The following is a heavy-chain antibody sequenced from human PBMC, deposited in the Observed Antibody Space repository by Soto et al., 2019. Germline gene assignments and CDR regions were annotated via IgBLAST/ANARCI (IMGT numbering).Heavy chain of an antibody. J-gene: IGHJ3*01. V-gene: IGHV3-33*01. D-gene: IGHD1-1*01. Sequence: QVQLVESGGGVVQPGTSLRLSCAASGFTFRQYGMHWVRQAPGKGLDWVAVIFYDGFNEYYADSVRGRFTISRDNSGNMVYLQMNSLRAEYTAVYYCVRGWVIGVHLSCLDLWGQGTAVVVSS. CDR3: VRGWVIGVHLSCLDL. CDR1: GFTFRQYG. CDR2: IFYDGFNE.